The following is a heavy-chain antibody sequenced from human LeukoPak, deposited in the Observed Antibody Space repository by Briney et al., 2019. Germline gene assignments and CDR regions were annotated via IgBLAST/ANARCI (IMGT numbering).Heavy chain of an antibody. CDR1: GGSISSGGYY. V-gene: IGHV4-31*03. CDR2: IYYSGST. CDR3: ARDLVQEYYYYGMDV. J-gene: IGHJ6*02. Sequence: SETLSLTCTVSGGSISSGGYYWSWIRQHPGKGLEWIGYIYYSGSTYYNPSLKSRVTISVDTSKNQFSLKLSSVTAADTAVYYCARDLVQEYYYYGMDVWGQGTTVTVSS. D-gene: IGHD1-1*01.